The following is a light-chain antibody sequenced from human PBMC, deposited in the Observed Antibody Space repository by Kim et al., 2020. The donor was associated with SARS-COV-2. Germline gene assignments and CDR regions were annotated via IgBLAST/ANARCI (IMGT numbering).Light chain of an antibody. Sequence: AAVGDRVTITCRASQGISNYLAWYQQKPGKVPKLLIYSASTLQSGVPSRFSGSGSGTDFTLTISSLQPEDVATYYCQKYNSAPRTFGQGTKVDIK. CDR3: QKYNSAPRT. V-gene: IGKV1-27*01. CDR2: SAS. CDR1: QGISNY. J-gene: IGKJ1*01.